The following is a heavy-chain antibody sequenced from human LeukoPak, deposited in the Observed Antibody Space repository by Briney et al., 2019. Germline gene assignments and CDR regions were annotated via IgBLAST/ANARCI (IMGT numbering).Heavy chain of an antibody. V-gene: IGHV4-34*01. CDR3: ARRSYYDFWSGYSRVAFDI. Sequence: SETLSLTCAVYGGSFSGYYWSWIRQPPGKGLEWLGEINHSGSTNYNPSLKSRVTISVDTSKNQFSLKLSSVTAADTAVYYCARRSYYDFWSGYSRVAFDIWGQGTMVTVSS. D-gene: IGHD3-3*01. J-gene: IGHJ3*02. CDR2: INHSGST. CDR1: GGSFSGYY.